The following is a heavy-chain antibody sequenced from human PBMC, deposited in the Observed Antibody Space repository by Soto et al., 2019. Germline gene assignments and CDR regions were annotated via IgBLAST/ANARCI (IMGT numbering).Heavy chain of an antibody. V-gene: IGHV3-48*02. CDR2: ISSSSSTI. J-gene: IGHJ5*02. CDR1: GFTFSSYS. D-gene: IGHD3-3*01. CDR3: AREAGYDFWSGYSLNWFDP. Sequence: GSLSLSCAASGFTFSSYSMNWVRQAPGKGLEWVSYISSSSSTIYYADSVKGRFTISRDNAKNSLYLQMNSLRDEDTAVYYCAREAGYDFWSGYSLNWFDPWGQGTLVTVSS.